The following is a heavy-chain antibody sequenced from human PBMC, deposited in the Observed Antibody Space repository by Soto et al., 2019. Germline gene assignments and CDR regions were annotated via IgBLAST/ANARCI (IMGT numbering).Heavy chain of an antibody. CDR2: IYYSGST. CDR3: ARALDAVGPFDP. J-gene: IGHJ5*02. CDR1: GGSISSGDYY. D-gene: IGHD2-2*01. V-gene: IGHV4-30-4*02. Sequence: PSETLSLTCTVSGGSISSGDYYWSWIRQPPGKGLEWIGYIYYSGSTYYNPSLKSRVTISVDTSKNQFSLKLSSVTAADTAVYYCARALDAVGPFDPWGQGTLVTVSS.